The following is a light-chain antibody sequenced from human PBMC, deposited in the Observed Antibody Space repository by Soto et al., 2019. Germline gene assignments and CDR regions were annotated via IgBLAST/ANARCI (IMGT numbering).Light chain of an antibody. Sequence: DIQMTQSPSSLSASVGDRVTITCRASQSISSNLNWYQQKPGKAPKLLIYAASTLQSGVPERFSGSGSGTDFTLTISSLQPEDFATYYCQQSYSTPRTFGGGTKVEIK. CDR3: QQSYSTPRT. CDR2: AAS. J-gene: IGKJ4*01. V-gene: IGKV1-39*01. CDR1: QSISSN.